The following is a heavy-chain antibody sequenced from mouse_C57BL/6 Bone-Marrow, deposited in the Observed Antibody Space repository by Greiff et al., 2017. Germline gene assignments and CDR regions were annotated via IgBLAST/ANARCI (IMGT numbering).Heavy chain of an antibody. V-gene: IGHV7-1*01. CDR1: GFTFSDFY. J-gene: IGHJ4*01. D-gene: IGHD2-1*01. CDR2: SRNKANDYTT. CDR3: ARDAGGNSPMDY. Sequence: EVQGVESGGGLVQSGRSLRLSCATSGFTFSDFYMEWVRQAPGKGLEWIAASRNKANDYTTEYSASVKGRFIVSRDTSQSILYLQMNALRAEDTAIYYCARDAGGNSPMDYWGQGTSVTVSS.